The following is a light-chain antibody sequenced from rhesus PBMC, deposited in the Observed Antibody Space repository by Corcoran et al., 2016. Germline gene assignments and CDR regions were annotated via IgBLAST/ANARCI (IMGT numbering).Light chain of an antibody. CDR1: QGISNW. Sequence: DIQMTQSPSSLSASVGDKVTITCQATQGISNWLAWYQQKPGKGPQPLNYYTASLHIGVPSRFSGSGCGTDYTLTISSLQPEDFATYYCQQYDNLPYSFGQGTKVEIK. V-gene: IGKV1-19*01. J-gene: IGKJ2*01. CDR2: YTA. CDR3: QQYDNLPYS.